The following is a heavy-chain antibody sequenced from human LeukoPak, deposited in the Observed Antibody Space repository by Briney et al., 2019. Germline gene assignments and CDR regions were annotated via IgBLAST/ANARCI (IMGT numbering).Heavy chain of an antibody. CDR3: ARDRHTAMPYYFDS. D-gene: IGHD5-18*01. Sequence: SETLSLTCTVSGGSISSGNYYWSWLRQPAGKTLEWIGRIHTSGSTNYNPSLKSRVSISIDTSQNQFSLKLSSESAEDTAVSYFARDRHTAMPYYFDSWGQGTLVTVSS. CDR1: GGSISSGNYY. J-gene: IGHJ4*02. CDR2: IHTSGST. V-gene: IGHV4-61*02.